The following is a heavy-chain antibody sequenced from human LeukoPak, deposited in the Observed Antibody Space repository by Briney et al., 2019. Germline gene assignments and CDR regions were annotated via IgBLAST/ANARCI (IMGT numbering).Heavy chain of an antibody. CDR1: GFTFSSYA. V-gene: IGHV3-30-3*01. CDR3: ARDLVDYYDSSGYYPPSY. D-gene: IGHD3-22*01. Sequence: GGSLRLSCAASGFTFSSYAMHWVRQAPGKGLEWVAVISYDGSNKYYADSVKGRSTISRDNSKNTLYLQMNSLRAEDTAVYYCARDLVDYYDSSGYYPPSYWGQGTLVTVSS. CDR2: ISYDGSNK. J-gene: IGHJ4*02.